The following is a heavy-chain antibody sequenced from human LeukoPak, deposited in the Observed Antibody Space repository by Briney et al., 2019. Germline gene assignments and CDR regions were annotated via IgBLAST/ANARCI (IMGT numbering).Heavy chain of an antibody. J-gene: IGHJ4*02. CDR3: ARRGDFFDY. CDR2: IYSSGST. Sequence: SETLSLTCTVSGGSINTYYWSWIRQPAGKGLERLGRIYSSGSTNYNPSLKSRLTLSVDTSKNQFSLRLSSVTAADTAVYYCARRGDFFDYWGQGTLVTVSS. V-gene: IGHV4-4*07. CDR1: GGSINTYY. D-gene: IGHD3-3*01.